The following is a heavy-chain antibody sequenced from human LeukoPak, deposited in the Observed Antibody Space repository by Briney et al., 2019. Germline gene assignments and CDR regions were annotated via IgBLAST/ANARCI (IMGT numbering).Heavy chain of an antibody. CDR2: IYYSGST. D-gene: IGHD3-16*01. V-gene: IGHV4-39*01. CDR3: ARLFHGVDYVWGSRWWLDP. J-gene: IGHJ5*02. CDR1: GGSISSSSYY. Sequence: SETLSLTCTVSGGSISSSSYYWGWIRQPPGKGLEWIGSIYYSGSTYYNPSLKSRVTISVDTSNNQFSLKLSSVTDADTAVYYCARLFHGVDYVWGSRWWLDPWGQGTLVTVSS.